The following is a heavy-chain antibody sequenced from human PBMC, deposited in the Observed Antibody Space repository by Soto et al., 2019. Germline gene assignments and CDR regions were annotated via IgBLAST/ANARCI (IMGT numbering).Heavy chain of an antibody. CDR1: GFTFSSYG. V-gene: IGHV3-33*01. Sequence: VQLVESGGGVVQPGRSLRLSCAASGFTFSSYGMHWVRQAPGKGLEWVAVIWYDGSNKYYADSVKGRFTISRDNSKNTLYLQMNSLRAEDTAVYYCARGSGYGDHFDYWGQGTLVTVSS. D-gene: IGHD4-17*01. J-gene: IGHJ4*02. CDR2: IWYDGSNK. CDR3: ARGSGYGDHFDY.